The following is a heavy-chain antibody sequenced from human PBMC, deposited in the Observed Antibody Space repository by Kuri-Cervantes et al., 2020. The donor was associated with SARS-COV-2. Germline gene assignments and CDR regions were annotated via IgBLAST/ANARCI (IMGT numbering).Heavy chain of an antibody. CDR2: IKQDGSEK. CDR1: GFTFSSYA. V-gene: IGHV3-7*01. CDR3: ARDRLVQGVGAFDI. J-gene: IGHJ3*02. D-gene: IGHD6-19*01. Sequence: ETLSLTCAASGFTFSSYAMSWVRQAPGKGLEWVANIKQDGSEKYYVDSVKGRFTISRDNAKNSLYLQMNSLRAEDTAVYYCARDRLVQGVGAFDIWGQGTMVTVSS.